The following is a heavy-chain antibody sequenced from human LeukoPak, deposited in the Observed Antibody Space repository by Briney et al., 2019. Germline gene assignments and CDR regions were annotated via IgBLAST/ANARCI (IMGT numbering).Heavy chain of an antibody. CDR3: ARDPSSGKTSDTFDY. Sequence: GGTLRLSCAASGFTFSSYGMSWVRQAPGKGLEWVSAISGSGGSTYYADSVKGRFTISRDNSKNTLYLQMNSLRAEDTAVYYCARDPSSGKTSDTFDYWGQGTLVTVSS. J-gene: IGHJ4*02. CDR2: ISGSGGST. CDR1: GFTFSSYG. D-gene: IGHD3-22*01. V-gene: IGHV3-23*01.